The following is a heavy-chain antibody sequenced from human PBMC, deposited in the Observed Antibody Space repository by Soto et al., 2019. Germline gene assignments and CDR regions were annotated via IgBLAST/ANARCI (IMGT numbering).Heavy chain of an antibody. Sequence: SETLSLTCTVSGGSIISSSYYWGWIRQPPGKGLEWIGSIYYSGSTYYNPSLKSRVTISVDTSKNQFSLKLSSVTAADTAVYYCASGDVSREADAFDIWGQGTMVTVSS. J-gene: IGHJ3*02. CDR1: GGSIISSSYY. V-gene: IGHV4-39*01. D-gene: IGHD1-26*01. CDR3: ASGDVSREADAFDI. CDR2: IYYSGST.